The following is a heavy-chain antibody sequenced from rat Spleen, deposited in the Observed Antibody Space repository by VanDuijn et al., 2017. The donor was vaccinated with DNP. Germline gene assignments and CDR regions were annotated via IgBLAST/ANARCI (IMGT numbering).Heavy chain of an antibody. CDR2: FSVTGGTP. D-gene: IGHD1-4*01. J-gene: IGHJ3*01. CDR3: ARHEPVNWFAY. Sequence: EVQLVESGGGLGQPGRSLKLSCVASGFTFSNYGFHWIRQAPTKGLEWVAIFSVTGGTPYYRDSVKGRFTISRDDSKSTLYLQMDSLRSEDTATYYCARHEPVNWFAYWGQGSLVTVSS. CDR1: GFTFSNYG. V-gene: IGHV5S23*01.